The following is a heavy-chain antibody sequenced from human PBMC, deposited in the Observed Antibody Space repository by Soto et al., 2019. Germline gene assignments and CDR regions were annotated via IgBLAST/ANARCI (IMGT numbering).Heavy chain of an antibody. CDR2: IKPTGGTT. V-gene: IGHV1-46*01. CDR1: GYTFTRYY. CDR3: ARETVDDYHGMDV. D-gene: IGHD4-17*01. Sequence: QVQLVQSGAEVQKPGASVRLSCKASGYTFTRYYIHWVRQAPGQGPEWMGVIKPTGGTTTYAQKFRGRVTMTRDTSTSTVYMDLRSLRSEDTAVYYCARETVDDYHGMDVWGQGTTVIVSS. J-gene: IGHJ6*02.